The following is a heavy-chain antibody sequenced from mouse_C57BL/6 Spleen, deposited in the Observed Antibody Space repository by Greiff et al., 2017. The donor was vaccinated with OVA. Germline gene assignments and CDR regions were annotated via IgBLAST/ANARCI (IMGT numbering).Heavy chain of an antibody. V-gene: IGHV5-17*01. Sequence: DVMLVESGGGLVKPGGSLKLSCAASGFTFSDYGMHWVRQAPEKGLEWVAYISSGSSTIYYADTVKGRFTISRDNAKNTLFLQMTSLRSEDTAMYYCARGRNSYYSMDYWGQGTSVTVSS. CDR3: ARGRNSYYSMDY. CDR1: GFTFSDYG. J-gene: IGHJ4*01. CDR2: ISSGSSTI.